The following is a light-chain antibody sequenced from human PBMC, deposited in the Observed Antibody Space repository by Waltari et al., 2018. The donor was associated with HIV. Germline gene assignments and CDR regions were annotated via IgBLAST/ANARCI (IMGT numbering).Light chain of an antibody. CDR2: SNN. J-gene: IGLJ2*01. Sequence: QSVLTQPPSASGAPGQRVTISCSGNSSNIGRNTVTWYQQLPETAPKLPIYSNNQRPSWVPDRFSGSKSGTSASLAISGLQSGDEADYYCSTLDGGLRGVVFGGGTKLTVL. V-gene: IGLV1-44*01. CDR3: STLDGGLRGVV. CDR1: SSNIGRNT.